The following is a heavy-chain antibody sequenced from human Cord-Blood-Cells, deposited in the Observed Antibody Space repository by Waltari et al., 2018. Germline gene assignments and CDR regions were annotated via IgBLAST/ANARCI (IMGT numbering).Heavy chain of an antibody. D-gene: IGHD3-3*01. J-gene: IGHJ6*02. CDR1: GFTSSSDS. V-gene: IGHV3-21*01. CDR2: ISSSSSYI. Sequence: EVQLVASGGGLVKPGGALRLSFAASGFTSSSDSRNWVRQAPGQGLKWVSSISSSSSYIYYADSVKGQFTISRDNAKNSLYLQMNSLRAEDTAVYYCARDNYDFWSGYMKGNYYYYGMDVWGQGTTVTVSS. CDR3: ARDNYDFWSGYMKGNYYYYGMDV.